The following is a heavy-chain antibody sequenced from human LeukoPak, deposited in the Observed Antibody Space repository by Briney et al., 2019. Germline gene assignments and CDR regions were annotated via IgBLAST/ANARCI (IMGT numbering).Heavy chain of an antibody. CDR2: ISSSGSTI. V-gene: IGHV3-11*04. J-gene: IGHJ4*02. CDR1: GFTFSDYY. Sequence: GGSLRLSCAVSGFTFSDYYMNWIRQAPGKGLEWVSHISSSGSTIYYADSVKGRFTISRDNAKNSLYLQMNSLRAEDTAVYYCARVWYSGSYPVDYWGQGTLVTVSS. D-gene: IGHD1-26*01. CDR3: ARVWYSGSYPVDY.